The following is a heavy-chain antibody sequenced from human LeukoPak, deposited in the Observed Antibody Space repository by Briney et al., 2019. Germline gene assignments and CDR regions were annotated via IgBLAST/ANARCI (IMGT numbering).Heavy chain of an antibody. Sequence: SETLSLTCTVSGGSISSNSYYWGWIRQPPGKGLEWIGSIYYSGSTYYNPSLKSRVTISVDTSKNQFSLKLSSVTAADTAVYYCARVVNSSSWLYYYYYYMDVWGKGTTVTVSS. CDR2: IYYSGST. CDR3: ARVVNSSSWLYYYYYYMDV. CDR1: GGSISSNSYY. V-gene: IGHV4-39*07. D-gene: IGHD6-13*01. J-gene: IGHJ6*03.